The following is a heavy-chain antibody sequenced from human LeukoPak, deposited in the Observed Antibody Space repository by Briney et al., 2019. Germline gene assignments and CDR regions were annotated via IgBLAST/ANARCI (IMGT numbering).Heavy chain of an antibody. D-gene: IGHD5-24*01. CDR1: GGAFSSYA. J-gene: IGHJ4*02. CDR2: IIPIFGTA. Sequence: ASVKVSCKASGGAFSSYAISWVRQAPGQGLEWMGRIIPIFGTANYAQKFQGRVTITTDESTSTAYMELSSLRSEDTAVYYCAREGDGYSMPDYWGQGTLVTVSS. V-gene: IGHV1-69*05. CDR3: AREGDGYSMPDY.